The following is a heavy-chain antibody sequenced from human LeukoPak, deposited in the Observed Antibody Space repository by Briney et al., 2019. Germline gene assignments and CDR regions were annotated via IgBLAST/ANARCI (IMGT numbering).Heavy chain of an antibody. D-gene: IGHD6-19*01. CDR1: GFTFSSYA. CDR3: AKQWTYYYMDV. CDR2: ISNSGGGT. J-gene: IGHJ6*03. V-gene: IGHV3-23*01. Sequence: GGSLRLSCAASGFTFSSYAMSWVRQAPGKGLDWVSTISNSGGGTYYADSVKGRSTISRDTSKNTLYLQMNSLRAEDTALYYCAKQWTYYYMDVWGKGTTVTVSS.